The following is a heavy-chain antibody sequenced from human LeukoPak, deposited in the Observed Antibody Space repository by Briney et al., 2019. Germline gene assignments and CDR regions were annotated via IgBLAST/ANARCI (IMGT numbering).Heavy chain of an antibody. CDR1: GFTFNSYG. D-gene: IGHD5-24*01. CDR3: AKDRWLQGYFDY. V-gene: IGHV3-30*02. CDR2: IRFDGSYK. Sequence: GGSLRLSCAASGFTFNSYGMHWVRQAPGKGLEWVAFIRFDGSYKDYADSVKGRFTISRDKSKNTPYLQMNSLRPEDTAVYYCAKDRWLQGYFDYWGQGTLVTVSS. J-gene: IGHJ4*02.